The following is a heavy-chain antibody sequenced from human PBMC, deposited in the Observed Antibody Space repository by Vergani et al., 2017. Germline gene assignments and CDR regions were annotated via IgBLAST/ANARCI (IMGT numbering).Heavy chain of an antibody. CDR1: GFTFNQYG. D-gene: IGHD1-14*01. CDR3: ARDLRLLYNRFDP. J-gene: IGHJ5*02. V-gene: IGHV3-33*01. Sequence: QVQLVESGGGVVQPGRSLRLSCAASGFTFNQYGMHWVRQAPGKGLEWVAVTWYDGNNKQYADSVKGRFTISRDNSKSTMYLQMNSLRGEDTGLYYCARDLRLLYNRFDPWGQGTLVTVSS. CDR2: TWYDGNNK.